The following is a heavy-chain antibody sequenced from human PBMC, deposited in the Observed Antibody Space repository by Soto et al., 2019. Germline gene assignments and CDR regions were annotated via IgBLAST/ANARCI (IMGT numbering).Heavy chain of an antibody. Sequence: ASVKVSCKASGYTFTGYYMHWVRQAPGQGLEWMGWINPNSGGTNYAQKFQGRVTMTRDTSISTAYMELSRLRSDDTAVYYCARVDDSSGWPYSFHCPGPGTLVTVSS. CDR2: INPNSGGT. J-gene: IGHJ4*02. CDR1: GYTFTGYY. V-gene: IGHV1-2*02. D-gene: IGHD6-19*01. CDR3: ARVDDSSGWPYSFHC.